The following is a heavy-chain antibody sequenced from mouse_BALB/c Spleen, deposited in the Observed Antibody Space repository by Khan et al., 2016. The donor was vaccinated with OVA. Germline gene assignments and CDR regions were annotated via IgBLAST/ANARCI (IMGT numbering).Heavy chain of an antibody. CDR2: ISYSGNT. CDR3: ARKDYYDYDPFPY. V-gene: IGHV3-2*02. CDR1: GYSITSEYA. J-gene: IGHJ3*01. D-gene: IGHD2-4*01. Sequence: EVELVESGPGLVKPSQSLSLTCTVTGYSITSEYAWNWIRQFPGNKLEWMGYISYSGNTRYNPSLKSRISITRDTSKNQFFLQLNSVTTEDTATYYCARKDYYDYDPFPYWGQRTLVTVSA.